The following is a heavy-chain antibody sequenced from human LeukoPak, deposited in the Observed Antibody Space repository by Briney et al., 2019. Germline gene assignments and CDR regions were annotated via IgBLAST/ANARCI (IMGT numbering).Heavy chain of an antibody. J-gene: IGHJ4*02. Sequence: RGSLRLSCAASGFTFSSYEMNWVRQAPGKGLEWVSYISSSGSTTYYADSVKGRFTISRDNAKKSLYLQMNSLRAEDTAVYYCARGRDGDYVPLDYWGQGTLVTVSS. CDR3: ARGRDGDYVPLDY. CDR1: GFTFSSYE. CDR2: ISSSGSTT. D-gene: IGHD4-17*01. V-gene: IGHV3-48*03.